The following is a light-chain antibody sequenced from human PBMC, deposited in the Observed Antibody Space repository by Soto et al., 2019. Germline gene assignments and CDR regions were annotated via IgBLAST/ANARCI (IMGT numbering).Light chain of an antibody. V-gene: IGKV1-5*01. J-gene: IGKJ1*01. CDR3: QQYNSYPWT. CDR2: DAY. Sequence: DIQMTQSPSTLSASVGDRVTITCRDSQSISSWLAWYQQKQGKAPKLLIYDAYSLESGVPSRFSGSGSGTEFTLPISSLQPDDFATYYCQQYNSYPWTFGQGTKVEIK. CDR1: QSISSW.